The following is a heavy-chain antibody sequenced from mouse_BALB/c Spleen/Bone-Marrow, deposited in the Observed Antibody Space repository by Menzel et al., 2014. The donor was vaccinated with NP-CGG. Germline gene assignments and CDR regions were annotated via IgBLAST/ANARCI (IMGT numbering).Heavy chain of an antibody. J-gene: IGHJ3*01. CDR3: AFYYYGSSLFAY. V-gene: IGHV14-3*02. D-gene: IGHD1-1*01. Sequence: EAQLQQSGAELVKPGASVKLSCTASGFNIKDTYMHWVKQRPEQGLEWIGRIDPANGNTKYDPKFQGKATITADTSSNTAYLQLSSLTSEDTAVYYCAFYYYGSSLFAYWGQGTLVTVSA. CDR1: GFNIKDTY. CDR2: IDPANGNT.